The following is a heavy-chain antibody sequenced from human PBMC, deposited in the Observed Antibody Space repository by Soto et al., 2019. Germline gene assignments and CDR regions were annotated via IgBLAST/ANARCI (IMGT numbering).Heavy chain of an antibody. V-gene: IGHV4-34*12. J-gene: IGHJ4*02. D-gene: IGHD3-22*01. Sequence: ASETLSLTCAVYDGSFSGYYWSWIRQPPGKGLEWIGAIFHGGSTNYSPSLRSRVTISVDTSKNQFSLELRSVTAAGTAVYYCARPHYDSNTFYSFFDYWGQGTLVTVPS. CDR2: IFHGGST. CDR3: ARPHYDSNTFYSFFDY. CDR1: DGSFSGYY.